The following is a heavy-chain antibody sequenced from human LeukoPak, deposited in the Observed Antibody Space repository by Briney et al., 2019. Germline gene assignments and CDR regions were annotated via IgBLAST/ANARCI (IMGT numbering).Heavy chain of an antibody. D-gene: IGHD1-26*01. CDR3: ARQSGTYIDH. V-gene: IGHV4-59*08. CDR1: GGSIRGYY. CDR2: LFYSGST. J-gene: IGHJ4*02. Sequence: SETLSLTCTVSGGSIRGYYWSWIRLPPGKGLEWIGNLFYSGSTNYNPSLKGRVTTSVDTSKNQFSVEVTSVTAADTAVYYCARQSGTYIDHWGQGILVTVSS.